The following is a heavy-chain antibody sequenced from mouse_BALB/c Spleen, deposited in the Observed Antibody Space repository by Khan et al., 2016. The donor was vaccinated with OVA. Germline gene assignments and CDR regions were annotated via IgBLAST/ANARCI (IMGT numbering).Heavy chain of an antibody. Sequence: EVQLQESGPGLVKPSQSLSLTCTVTGYSITSGYGWNWIRQFPGNKLEWMGYISYSGSTNYNPSLTSRISITRYTSKNQFFLQLNSVTTEDTATYYCARTARIKYWGQGTTLTVSS. J-gene: IGHJ2*01. CDR3: ARTARIKY. D-gene: IGHD1-2*01. V-gene: IGHV3-2*02. CDR2: ISYSGST. CDR1: GYSITSGYG.